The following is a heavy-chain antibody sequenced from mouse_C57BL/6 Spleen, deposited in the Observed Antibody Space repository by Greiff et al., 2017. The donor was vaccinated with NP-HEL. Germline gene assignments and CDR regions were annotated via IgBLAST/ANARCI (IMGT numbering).Heavy chain of an antibody. CDR3: ARDSSGPAWFAY. V-gene: IGHV1-22*01. CDR1: GYTFTDYN. J-gene: IGHJ3*01. Sequence: EVQLQQSGPELVKPGASVKMSCKASGYTFTDYNMHWVKQSHGKSLEWIGYINPNNGGTSYNQKFKGKATLTVNKSSSTAYMELRSLTSEDSAVYYCARDSSGPAWFAYWGQGTLVTVSA. CDR2: INPNNGGT. D-gene: IGHD3-2*02.